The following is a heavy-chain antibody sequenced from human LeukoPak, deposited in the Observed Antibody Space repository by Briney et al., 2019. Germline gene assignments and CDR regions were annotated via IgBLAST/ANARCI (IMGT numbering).Heavy chain of an antibody. D-gene: IGHD5-24*01. CDR1: GFTFSSYS. V-gene: IGHV3-21*01. J-gene: IGHJ6*03. Sequence: GGSLRLSCAASGFTFSSYSMNWVRQAPGKGLEWVSSISSSSSYIYYADSVKGRFTISRDNAMNSLYLQMNSLRAEDTAVYYCARGPPRDGYNTYYYYYMDVWGKGTTVTVSS. CDR3: ARGPPRDGYNTYYYYYMDV. CDR2: ISSSSSYI.